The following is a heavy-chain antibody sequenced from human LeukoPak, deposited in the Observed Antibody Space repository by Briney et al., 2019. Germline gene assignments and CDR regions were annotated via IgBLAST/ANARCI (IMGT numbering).Heavy chain of an antibody. CDR3: ARVLSDSSGWYHFDY. J-gene: IGHJ4*02. D-gene: IGHD6-19*01. CDR2: IYSGGTT. V-gene: IGHV3-53*01. CDR1: GFTVSSNY. Sequence: GGSLRLSCAASGFTVSSNYMGWVRQAPGTGLEWVSVIYSGGTTYYADSVKGRFTISRDNSKNTLYLQMNSLRAEDTAVYYCARVLSDSSGWYHFDYWGQGTLVTVSS.